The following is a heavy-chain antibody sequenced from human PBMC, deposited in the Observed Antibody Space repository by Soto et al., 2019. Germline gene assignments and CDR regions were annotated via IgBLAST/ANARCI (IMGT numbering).Heavy chain of an antibody. Sequence: SLRLSCAASGFTFSSYAMSWVRQAPGKGLEWVSSISGSGGSTYHADSVKGRFTISRDNSKNTLYLQMNSLRAEDTAVYYCAKDIVLVAATGPDCWGQGTLVTVSS. CDR3: AKDIVLVAATGPDC. CDR2: ISGSGGST. D-gene: IGHD2-15*01. V-gene: IGHV3-23*01. J-gene: IGHJ4*02. CDR1: GFTFSSYA.